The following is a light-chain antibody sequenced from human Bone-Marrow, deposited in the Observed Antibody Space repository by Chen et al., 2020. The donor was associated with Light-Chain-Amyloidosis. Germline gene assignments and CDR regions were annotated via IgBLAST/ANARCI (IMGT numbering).Light chain of an antibody. V-gene: IGKV3-20*01. CDR3: QEDGSSRLIT. CDR1: QSVRSSY. Sequence: EIVLTQSPGTLSLSPGDRATLSCRVSQSVRSSYLAWYQQKPGQAPRLLIYGASSRATGIPDKCSGSGYGTAVSRPISRLEPEDLAVYHLQEDGSSRLITFGQGTRLEIK. CDR2: GAS. J-gene: IGKJ5*01.